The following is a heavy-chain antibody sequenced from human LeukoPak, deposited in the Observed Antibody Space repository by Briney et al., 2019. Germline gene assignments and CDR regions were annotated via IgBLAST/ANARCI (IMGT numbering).Heavy chain of an antibody. Sequence: SETLSLTCTVSGVSISSYYWSWIRQPAGKGLEWIGRIYTSGSTNYNPSLKSRVTMSVDTSQNQFSLKLSSVTAADTAVYYCARVPHYYGSGSYSYQDAFDIWGQGTMVTVSS. V-gene: IGHV4-4*07. D-gene: IGHD3-10*01. CDR2: IYTSGST. CDR1: GVSISSYY. CDR3: ARVPHYYGSGSYSYQDAFDI. J-gene: IGHJ3*02.